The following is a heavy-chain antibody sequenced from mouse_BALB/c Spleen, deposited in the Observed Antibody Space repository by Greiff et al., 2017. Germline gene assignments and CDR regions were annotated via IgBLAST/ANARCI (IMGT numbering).Heavy chain of an antibody. V-gene: IGHV1-54*01. CDR1: GYAFTNYL. CDR2: INPGSGGT. J-gene: IGHJ2*01. CDR3: ARSGNYLDYFDY. Sequence: QVQLKESGAELVRPGTSVKVSCKASGYAFTNYLIEWVKQRPGQGLEWIGVINPGSGGTNYNEKFKGKATLTADKSSSTAYMQLSSLTSDDSAVYFCARSGNYLDYFDYWGQGTTLTVSS. D-gene: IGHD2-1*01.